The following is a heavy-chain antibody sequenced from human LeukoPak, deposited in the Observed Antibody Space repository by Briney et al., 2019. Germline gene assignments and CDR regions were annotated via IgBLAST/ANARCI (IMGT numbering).Heavy chain of an antibody. CDR2: IYYSGST. Sequence: SETLSLTCTVSGGPRNRYYWSWMPQPPGQGLEGIGYIYYSGSTNYNPSLKIRVTMSVATSNNQFALKLTSVTAADTAVYYCARQWELRGWFYPWGQGTPVTVSS. CDR1: GGPRNRYY. V-gene: IGHV4-59*08. D-gene: IGHD1-26*01. CDR3: ARQWELRGWFYP. J-gene: IGHJ5*02.